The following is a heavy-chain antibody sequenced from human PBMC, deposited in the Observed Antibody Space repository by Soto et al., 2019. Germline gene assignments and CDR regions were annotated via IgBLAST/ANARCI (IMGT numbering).Heavy chain of an antibody. Sequence: QVQLQESGPGLVRPAETLSLTCSVSTGSMRTYYWTWIRQSPGKGLEWIGQISHTGRTKYNPSLESRVTISVDTSRQQFSLKLTSGTAADTALYYCARDDTTGLFDLWGQGTLVTVSS. CDR1: TGSMRTYY. CDR2: ISHTGRT. CDR3: ARDDTTGLFDL. D-gene: IGHD4-17*01. V-gene: IGHV4-59*01. J-gene: IGHJ4*02.